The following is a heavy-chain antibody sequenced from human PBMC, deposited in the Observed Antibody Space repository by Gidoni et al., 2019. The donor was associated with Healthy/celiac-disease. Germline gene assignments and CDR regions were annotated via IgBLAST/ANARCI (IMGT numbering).Heavy chain of an antibody. D-gene: IGHD6-19*01. CDR3: ARQDLPGYSSGWQVDWVDP. V-gene: IGHV4-39*01. Sequence: LQLQESGPGLVKPSGTLSLTCTVSGGSISSSSYNWGWLRQPAGKGLEWSGSIYYSGSTYYNPSLKSRVIISVDTSKNQCSPKLSAVTAADTAVYYCARQDLPGYSSGWQVDWVDPWGQGTLV. J-gene: IGHJ5*02. CDR1: GGSISSSSYN. CDR2: IYYSGST.